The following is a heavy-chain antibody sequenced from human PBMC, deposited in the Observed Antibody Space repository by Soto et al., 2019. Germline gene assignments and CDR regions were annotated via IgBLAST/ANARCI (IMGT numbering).Heavy chain of an antibody. V-gene: IGHV4-4*07. J-gene: IGHJ5*02. D-gene: IGHD2-21*02. Sequence: SETLSLTCTVSGGSITDYSWVWIRQPAGKGLEWIGRIFSSGSTNYNPSLKGRITMSLDTSKNQFSLKLSSATATDTAVYFCARDQGVVVTADNWFDPWGQGILVTLSS. CDR2: IFSSGST. CDR3: ARDQGVVVTADNWFDP. CDR1: GGSITDYS.